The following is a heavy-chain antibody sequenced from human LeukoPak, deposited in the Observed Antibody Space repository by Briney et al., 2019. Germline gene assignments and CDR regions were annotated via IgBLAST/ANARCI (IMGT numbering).Heavy chain of an antibody. J-gene: IGHJ4*02. Sequence: ASVKVSCKASGYTFTGYYMHWVRQAPGQGLEWMGWINPNSGGTNYAQKFQGRATMTRDTSISTAYMELSRLRSDDTAVYYCARCGYSYGLVEFDYWGQGTLVTVSS. CDR2: INPNSGGT. CDR1: GYTFTGYY. D-gene: IGHD5-18*01. CDR3: ARCGYSYGLVEFDY. V-gene: IGHV1-2*02.